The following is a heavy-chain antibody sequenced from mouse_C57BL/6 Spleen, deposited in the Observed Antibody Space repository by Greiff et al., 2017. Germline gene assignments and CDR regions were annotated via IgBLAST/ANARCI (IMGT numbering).Heavy chain of an antibody. D-gene: IGHD3-3*01. Sequence: VQLQQSGPELVKPGASVKISCKASGYAFSSSWMNWVKQRPGKGLEWIGRIYPGDGDTNYNGKFKGKATLTADKSSSTAYMQLSSLTSEDSAVYFCARGWGEDAMDYWGQGTSVTVSS. V-gene: IGHV1-82*01. CDR1: GYAFSSSW. CDR2: IYPGDGDT. J-gene: IGHJ4*01. CDR3: ARGWGEDAMDY.